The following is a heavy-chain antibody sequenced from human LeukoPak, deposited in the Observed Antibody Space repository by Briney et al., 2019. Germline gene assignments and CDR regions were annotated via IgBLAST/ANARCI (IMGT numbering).Heavy chain of an antibody. CDR1: GYSFTNYW. CDR3: ARHVTTSDYESSWFDS. D-gene: IGHD3-22*01. V-gene: IGHV5-51*01. J-gene: IGHJ5*01. Sequence: GESLKISSEASGYSFTNYWIAWVRQTPGKGLEWMGFTYPGESNTRYSPSFRGQVTISVDKSMNTVYLQWSSLKASDTAMYYCARHVTTSDYESSWFDSWGQGTLVKVSS. CDR2: TYPGESNT.